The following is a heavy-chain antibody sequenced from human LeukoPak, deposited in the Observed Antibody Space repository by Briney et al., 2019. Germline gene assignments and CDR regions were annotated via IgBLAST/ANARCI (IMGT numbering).Heavy chain of an antibody. Sequence: SETLSLTCAVYGGSFSGYYWSWIRQPPGKRLEWIGEINHSGSTNYNPSLKSRVTISVDTSKNQFSLKLSSVTAADTAVYYCARGRGNPSVVAATSYYYYYYGMDVWGQGTTVTVSS. D-gene: IGHD2-15*01. CDR1: GGSFSGYY. CDR3: ARGRGNPSVVAATSYYYYYYGMDV. CDR2: INHSGST. J-gene: IGHJ6*02. V-gene: IGHV4-34*01.